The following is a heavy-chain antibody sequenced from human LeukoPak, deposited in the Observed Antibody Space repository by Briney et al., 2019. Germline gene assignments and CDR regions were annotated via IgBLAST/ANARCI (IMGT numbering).Heavy chain of an antibody. CDR2: ISYDGSNK. J-gene: IGHJ4*02. V-gene: IGHV3-30*18. Sequence: GGSLRLSCAASGFTFSSYGMHWVRQAPGKGLEWVAVISYDGSNKYYADSVKGRFTISRDNSKNTLYLQMNSLRAEDTAVYYCAKDPQEDYGDYTLPLGYWGQGTLVTVSS. CDR1: GFTFSSYG. D-gene: IGHD4-17*01. CDR3: AKDPQEDYGDYTLPLGY.